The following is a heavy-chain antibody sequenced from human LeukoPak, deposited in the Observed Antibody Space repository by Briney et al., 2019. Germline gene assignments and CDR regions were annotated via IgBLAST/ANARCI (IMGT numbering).Heavy chain of an antibody. V-gene: IGHV3-48*01. CDR2: INTRGSTI. Sequence: GGSLRLSCVTSGFTFSPYTRVWVRQAPGKGLECVSYINTRGSTIYYADSVKGRFTISRDDANNSLYLHMNSLRPEDTAMYYCARENWDLNSLDYWGQGILVTVSS. CDR1: GFTFSPYT. CDR3: ARENWDLNSLDY. D-gene: IGHD7-27*01. J-gene: IGHJ4*02.